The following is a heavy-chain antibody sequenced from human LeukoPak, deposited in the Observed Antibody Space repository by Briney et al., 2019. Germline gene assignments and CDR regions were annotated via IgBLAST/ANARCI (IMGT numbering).Heavy chain of an antibody. CDR1: GDSISSTNW. V-gene: IGHV4-4*02. D-gene: IGHD1-26*01. J-gene: IGHJ4*02. Sequence: SETLSLTCAVSGDSISSTNWWGWVRQPPGKGLEWIGEIHHSGSTNYNVSLKSRVTISVGKSKNQFSLKLSSVTAADTAVYYCARASVRWELIFDYWGQGTLVTVSS. CDR2: IHHSGST. CDR3: ARASVRWELIFDY.